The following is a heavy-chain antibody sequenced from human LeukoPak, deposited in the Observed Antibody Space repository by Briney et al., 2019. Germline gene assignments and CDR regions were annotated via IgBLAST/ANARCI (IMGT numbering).Heavy chain of an antibody. Sequence: PGGPLRLSCAASGFTFSNAWMHWARQLPGKGLVWVSRISPTGSTTSYADSVKGRFTVSRDDAKNTLYLQVNNLRAEDTAVYYCARGPNSNWSGLDFWGQGTLLTVSS. J-gene: IGHJ4*02. CDR2: ISPTGSTT. CDR1: GFTFSNAW. CDR3: ARGPNSNWSGLDF. V-gene: IGHV3-74*01. D-gene: IGHD6-6*01.